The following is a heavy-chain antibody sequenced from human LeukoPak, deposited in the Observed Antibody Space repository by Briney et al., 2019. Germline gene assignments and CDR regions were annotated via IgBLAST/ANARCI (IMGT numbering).Heavy chain of an antibody. Sequence: PSETLSLTCTVSGGSVTSTSDHWGWIRQSPGKGLEWIGYVDYTGSTKFNPSLNGRVSISRDTSNNFFSLRLRSVTAADTAVYFCARGRVSSSTWYSTYYYFFYMDFWGKGTTVTVSS. D-gene: IGHD4-11*01. CDR1: GGSVTSTSDH. CDR3: ARGRVSSSTWYSTYYYFFYMDF. J-gene: IGHJ6*03. CDR2: VDYTGST. V-gene: IGHV4-61*03.